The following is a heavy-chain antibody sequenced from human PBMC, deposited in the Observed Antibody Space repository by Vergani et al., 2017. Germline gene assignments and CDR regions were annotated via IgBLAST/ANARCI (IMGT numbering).Heavy chain of an antibody. Sequence: EVQLVESGGGLVKPGGSLRLSCAASGFTFSSYSMNWVRQAPGKGLEWVSSISSSSSYIYYADSVKGRFTISRDNAKNSLYLQMKSLRAEDTAVYYCARTDCGGDCYSYYWGHGTLVTVSS. CDR2: ISSSSSYI. CDR3: ARTDCGGDCYSYY. J-gene: IGHJ4*01. V-gene: IGHV3-21*01. CDR1: GFTFSSYS. D-gene: IGHD2-21*02.